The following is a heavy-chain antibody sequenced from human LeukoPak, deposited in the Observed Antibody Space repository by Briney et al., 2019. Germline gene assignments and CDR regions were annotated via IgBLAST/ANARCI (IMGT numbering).Heavy chain of an antibody. V-gene: IGHV3-23*01. CDR2: ISGSGGST. J-gene: IGHJ4*02. CDR1: GFTFSSYA. Sequence: GGSLRLSCAASGFTFSSYAMSWVRQAPGKGLEWVSAISGSGGSTYYADSVKGRFTISRDNSKNTLYLQMNSLRAEDTALYYCARADYGDFTGHFDYWGQGTLVTVSS. CDR3: ARADYGDFTGHFDY. D-gene: IGHD4-17*01.